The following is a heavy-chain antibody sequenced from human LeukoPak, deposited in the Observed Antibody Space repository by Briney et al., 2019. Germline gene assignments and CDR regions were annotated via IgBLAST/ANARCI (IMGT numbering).Heavy chain of an antibody. CDR1: GFTFSNVW. Sequence: GGSLRLSCAASGFTFSNVWMNWVRQAPGKGLEWVSSISDSAGATYYADSVRGRFTISRDNSGSTLYLQMNSLRADDTAVYYCAKGGSTAWTAVDYWGQGTLVTVSS. J-gene: IGHJ4*02. D-gene: IGHD2-2*01. V-gene: IGHV3-23*01. CDR3: AKGGSTAWTAVDY. CDR2: ISDSAGAT.